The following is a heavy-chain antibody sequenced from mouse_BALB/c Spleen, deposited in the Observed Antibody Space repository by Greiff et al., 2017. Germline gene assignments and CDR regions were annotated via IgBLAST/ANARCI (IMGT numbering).Heavy chain of an antibody. CDR3: AIDDGYYGYFDV. CDR2: ISSGGST. D-gene: IGHD2-3*01. Sequence: EVQGVESGGGLVKPGGSLKLSCAASGFTFSSYAMSWVRQTPEKRLEWVASISSGGSTYYPDSVKGRFTISRDNARNILYLQMSSLRSEDTAMYYCAIDDGYYGYFDVWGAGTTVTVSS. V-gene: IGHV5-6-5*01. J-gene: IGHJ1*01. CDR1: GFTFSSYA.